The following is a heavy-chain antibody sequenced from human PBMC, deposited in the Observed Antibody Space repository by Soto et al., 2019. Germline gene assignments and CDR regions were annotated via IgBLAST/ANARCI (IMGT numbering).Heavy chain of an antibody. CDR2: IYYSGST. V-gene: IGHV4-39*01. CDR1: GGSISSSSYY. CDR3: ARLSGSYYKAQFDY. Sequence: PSETLSLTCTVSGGSISSSSYYWGWIRQPPGKGLEWIGSIYYSGSTYYNPSLKGRVTISVDTSKNQFSLKLSSVTAADTAVYYCARLSGSYYKAQFDYRGQGTPVTVSS. J-gene: IGHJ4*02. D-gene: IGHD1-26*01.